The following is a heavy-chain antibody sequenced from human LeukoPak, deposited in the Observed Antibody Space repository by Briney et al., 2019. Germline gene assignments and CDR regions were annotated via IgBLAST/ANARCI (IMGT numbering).Heavy chain of an antibody. Sequence: SETLSLTCTVSGGSISSSSYYWGWIRQPPGKGLEWVGSIYYSGSTYYNPSLKSRVTISVDTSKNQFSLKLSSVTAADTAVYYCTPQGGYYDSSGYAFDIWGQGTMVTVSS. CDR2: IYYSGST. V-gene: IGHV4-39*01. J-gene: IGHJ3*02. CDR1: GGSISSSSYY. CDR3: TPQGGYYDSSGYAFDI. D-gene: IGHD3-22*01.